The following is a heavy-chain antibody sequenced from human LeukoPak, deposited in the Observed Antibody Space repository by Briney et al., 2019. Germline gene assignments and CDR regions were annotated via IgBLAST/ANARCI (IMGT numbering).Heavy chain of an antibody. CDR2: ISDSGGRT. D-gene: IGHD6-13*01. CDR3: TKRGPVYGSSWHRDAFDI. V-gene: IGHV3-23*01. Sequence: GGSLRLSCVASGFTFYSYAMSWVRQAPGKGLEWVAAISDSGGRTDYADSVKGRFTISRDNSQNTLFLQMSSLRADDTAVYFCTKRGPVYGSSWHRDAFDIWGQGTLVPVSS. CDR1: GFTFYSYA. J-gene: IGHJ3*02.